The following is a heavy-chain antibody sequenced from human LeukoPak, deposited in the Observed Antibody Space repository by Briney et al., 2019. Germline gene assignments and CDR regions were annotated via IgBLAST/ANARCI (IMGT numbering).Heavy chain of an antibody. CDR2: IYPGDSDT. D-gene: IGHD1-20*01. CDR3: ASTGNWNYNYYYYMDV. Sequence: GESLKISCKGSGYSFTSYWIGWVRQMPGKGLEWMGIIYPGDSDTRYSPSFQGQVTISADKPISTAYLQWSSLKASDTAMYYCASTGNWNYNYYYYMDVWGKGTTVTVSS. V-gene: IGHV5-51*01. J-gene: IGHJ6*03. CDR1: GYSFTSYW.